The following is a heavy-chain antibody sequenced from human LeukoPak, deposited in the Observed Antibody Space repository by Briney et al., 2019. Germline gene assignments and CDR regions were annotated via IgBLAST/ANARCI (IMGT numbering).Heavy chain of an antibody. CDR1: GGSFSGYY. Sequence: PSETLSLTCAVYGGSFSGYYWSWIRQPPGEGLEWIGEINHSGSTNYNPSLKSRVTISVDTSKNQFSLKLSSVTAADTAVYYCARGWGATLGYWGQGTLVTVSS. CDR2: INHSGST. J-gene: IGHJ4*02. CDR3: ARGWGATLGY. D-gene: IGHD7-27*01. V-gene: IGHV4-34*01.